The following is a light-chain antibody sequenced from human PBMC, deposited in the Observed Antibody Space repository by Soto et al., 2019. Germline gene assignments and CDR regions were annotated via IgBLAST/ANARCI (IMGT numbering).Light chain of an antibody. CDR1: QSISRN. CDR2: AAS. CDR3: QQRSN. Sequence: EIFMTQSPATLSVYPVEIATLSCRASQSISRNLAWYQQKPGQAPRLLIYAASTRATGLPARFSGSGSGTDFTLTISSLEPEDFAVYYCQQRSNFGQGTRLEI. J-gene: IGKJ5*01. V-gene: IGKV3-11*01.